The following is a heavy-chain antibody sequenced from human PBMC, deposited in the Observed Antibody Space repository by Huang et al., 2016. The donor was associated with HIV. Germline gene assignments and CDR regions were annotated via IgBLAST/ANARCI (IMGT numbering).Heavy chain of an antibody. J-gene: IGHJ3*02. Sequence: QVQLQQWGAGLLKPSETLSLTCAVYGGSFSGYYWSWIRQAPGKGLAWIGEINHRGNTNDNPSLMSRLTISVDTSKSQFSLKLSCVTAAATAVYYCARERMMSWLDDHDAFDIWGQGTMVTVSS. CDR1: GGSFSGYY. CDR3: ARERMMSWLDDHDAFDI. V-gene: IGHV4-34*01. CDR2: INHRGNT. D-gene: IGHD1-1*01.